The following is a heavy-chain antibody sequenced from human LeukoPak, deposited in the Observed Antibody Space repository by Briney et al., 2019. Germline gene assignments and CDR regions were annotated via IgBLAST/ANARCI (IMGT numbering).Heavy chain of an antibody. CDR2: IYTSGST. CDR1: GGSISSYY. V-gene: IGHV4-4*07. Sequence: PSETLSLTCTVSGGSISSYYWSWIRQPAGKGLEWIGRIYTSGSTNYNPSLKSRVTMSVDTSKNQFSLKLSSVTAADTAVYYCARDDPYCSAGSCYPSVYMDVWGKGTTVTVSS. D-gene: IGHD2-15*01. J-gene: IGHJ6*03. CDR3: ARDDPYCSAGSCYPSVYMDV.